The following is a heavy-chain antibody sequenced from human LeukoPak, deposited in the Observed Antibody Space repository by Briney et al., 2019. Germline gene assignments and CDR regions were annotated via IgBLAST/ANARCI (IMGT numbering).Heavy chain of an antibody. CDR2: ISYDGSNK. CDR1: GFTFSSYA. J-gene: IGHJ6*02. Sequence: GGSLRLSCAASGFTFSSYAMHWVRQAPGKGLEWVAVISYDGSNKYYADSVKGQFTISRDNSKNTLYLQMNSLRAEDTAVYYCARDSRVPAAIYYYYGMDVWGQGTTVTVSS. CDR3: ARDSRVPAAIYYYYGMDV. V-gene: IGHV3-30*04. D-gene: IGHD2-2*01.